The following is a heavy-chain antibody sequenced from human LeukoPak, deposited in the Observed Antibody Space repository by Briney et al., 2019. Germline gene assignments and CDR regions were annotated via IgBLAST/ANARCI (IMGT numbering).Heavy chain of an antibody. D-gene: IGHD4-17*01. CDR3: ARHQARYGDYPPYYYYMDV. Sequence: ASVKVSCKASGYTFSFYGISWVRQAPGQGLEWLGWISAYNGNTNYAQKLQGRLTMTTDTSTSTAYMELRSLRSDDTAIYYCARHQARYGDYPPYYYYMDVWGKGTTVTISS. CDR1: GYTFSFYG. J-gene: IGHJ6*03. V-gene: IGHV1-18*01. CDR2: ISAYNGNT.